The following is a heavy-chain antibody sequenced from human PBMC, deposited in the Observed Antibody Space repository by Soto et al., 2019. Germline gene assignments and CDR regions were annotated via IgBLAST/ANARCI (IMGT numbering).Heavy chain of an antibody. Sequence: QVQLVESGGGVVQPGRSLRLSCVVSDFTFSDYVMHWVRQVPGQGLEWVARISYDGNYKYYADPVKGRFTISRDTSQNTMAPQMNSLTAEVRAVYYCSEDRGRYCSGGSCILFDDWGQGPLVTVSS. D-gene: IGHD2-15*01. J-gene: IGHJ4*02. CDR1: DFTFSDYV. V-gene: IGHV3-30*18. CDR2: ISYDGNYK. CDR3: SEDRGRYCSGGSCILFDD.